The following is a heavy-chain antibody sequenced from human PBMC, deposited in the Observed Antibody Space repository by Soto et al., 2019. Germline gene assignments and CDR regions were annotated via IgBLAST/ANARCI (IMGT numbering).Heavy chain of an antibody. J-gene: IGHJ4*02. CDR3: AKERGYGANTYYFDH. D-gene: IGHD4-17*01. CDR1: GFSLTSYA. V-gene: IGHV3-23*01. Sequence: EVLLLESGGGLGQPGGSLRLSCAVSGFSLTSYALTWVRQPPGKGLEWVSSISGSDGGTYYADSVKGRFTLSRDNSKNMLYLQMNSLRAEDTAIYFCAKERGYGANTYYFDHWGQGTLVTVSS. CDR2: ISGSDGGT.